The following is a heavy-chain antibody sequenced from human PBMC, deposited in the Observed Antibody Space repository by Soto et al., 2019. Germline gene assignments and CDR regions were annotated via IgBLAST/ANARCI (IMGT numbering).Heavy chain of an antibody. CDR2: IIPILGIA. V-gene: IGHV1-69*08. Sequence: QVQLVQSGAEVKKPGSSVKVSCKASGGTFSSYTISWVRQAPGQGLEWMGRIIPILGIANYAQKFQGRVTITADKSTSTAYMELSSLRSEDTAVYYCAREAITATTMGPSRYYYYMDVWGKGTTVTVSS. D-gene: IGHD1-7*01. CDR3: AREAITATTMGPSRYYYYMDV. CDR1: GGTFSSYT. J-gene: IGHJ6*03.